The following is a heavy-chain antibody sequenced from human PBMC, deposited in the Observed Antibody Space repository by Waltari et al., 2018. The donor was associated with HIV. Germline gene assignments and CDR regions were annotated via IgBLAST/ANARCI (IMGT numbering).Heavy chain of an antibody. CDR1: GFTFSNFA. D-gene: IGHD3-22*01. CDR3: ARGGYYYDISGYYHY. V-gene: IGHV3-33*01. Sequence: QVQLVESGGGMVQPGRSLRLSCAASGFTFSNFAMPWVRQAPGKGLEWVAVIWYDGDNKYYADSVKGRFTISRDNSKNTLYLQMNSLRVEDTAVYYCARGGYYYDISGYYHYWGQGTLVTVSS. J-gene: IGHJ4*02. CDR2: IWYDGDNK.